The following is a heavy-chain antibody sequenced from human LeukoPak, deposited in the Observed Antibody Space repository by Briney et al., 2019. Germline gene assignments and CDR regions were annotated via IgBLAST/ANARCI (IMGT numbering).Heavy chain of an antibody. V-gene: IGHV5-10-1*01. CDR1: GYRFTSYW. CDR3: ARHPMGEHFDY. Sequence: GESLGISCKGSGYRFTSYWSSWVRQMPGKGLEWMGRIDPSDSYTNYSPSFQGHVTISADKSISTAYLQWSSLKASDTAMYYCARHPMGEHFDYWGQGTLVTVSS. J-gene: IGHJ4*02. CDR2: IDPSDSYT.